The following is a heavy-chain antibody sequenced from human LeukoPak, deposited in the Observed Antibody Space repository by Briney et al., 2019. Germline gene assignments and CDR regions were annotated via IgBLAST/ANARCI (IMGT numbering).Heavy chain of an antibody. V-gene: IGHV1-8*01. CDR3: ARALAGTGDWFDP. CDR2: MNPNSGNT. J-gene: IGHJ5*02. Sequence: ASVKVSCKASGYAFTTYDINWVRQAPGQGLEWMGWMNPNSGNTGYAQKFQGRVTMTRNTSISTAYMELSSLRSEDTAVYYCARALAGTGDWFDPWGQGTLVTVSS. CDR1: GYAFTTYD. D-gene: IGHD6-19*01.